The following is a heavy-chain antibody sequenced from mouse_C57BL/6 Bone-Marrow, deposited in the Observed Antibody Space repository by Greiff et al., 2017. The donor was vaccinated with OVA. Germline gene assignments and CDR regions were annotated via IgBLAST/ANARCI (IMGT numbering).Heavy chain of an antibody. D-gene: IGHD1-1*01. J-gene: IGHJ3*01. CDR1: GFTFSDYY. V-gene: IGHV5-12*01. CDR2: ISNGGGST. Sequence: DVKLVESGGGLVQPGGSLKLSCAASGFTFSDYYMYWVRQTPEKRLEWVAYISNGGGSTYYPDTVKGRFTISRDNAKNTLYLQMSRLKSEDTAMYYCARPLYYYGSSSWFAYWGQGTLVTVSA. CDR3: ARPLYYYGSSSWFAY.